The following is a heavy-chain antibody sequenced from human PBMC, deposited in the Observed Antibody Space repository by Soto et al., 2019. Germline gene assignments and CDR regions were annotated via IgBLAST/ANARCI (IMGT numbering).Heavy chain of an antibody. J-gene: IGHJ4*02. CDR2: IDPSDSYT. CDR3: AVPQDPGDGYNSY. V-gene: IGHV5-10-1*01. Sequence: ESLKISCTGSGYSFTSYWISWVRQMPGKGLEWMRRIDPSDSYTNDSPSFQGHVTISADKSISTAYLQWSSLKASDTAMYYCAVPQDPGDGYNSYWGQGTLVTVSS. D-gene: IGHD5-12*01. CDR1: GYSFTSYW.